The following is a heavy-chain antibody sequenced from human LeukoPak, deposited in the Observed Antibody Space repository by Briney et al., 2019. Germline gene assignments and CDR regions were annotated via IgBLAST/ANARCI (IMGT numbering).Heavy chain of an antibody. V-gene: IGHV1-8*01. J-gene: IGHJ3*02. CDR1: GYTFTNYD. Sequence: EASVKVSCTASGYTFTNYDINWVRQATGQGLEWMGWMNPNSGNTGYAQKFQGRVTMTRSTSINTAYMELSSLRTEDTAMYYCARDSHVNAFDIWGQGTMVTVSS. CDR2: MNPNSGNT. CDR3: ARDSHVNAFDI. D-gene: IGHD3-10*02.